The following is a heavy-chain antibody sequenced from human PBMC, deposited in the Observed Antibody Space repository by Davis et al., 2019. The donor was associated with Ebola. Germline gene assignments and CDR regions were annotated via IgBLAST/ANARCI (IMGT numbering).Heavy chain of an antibody. Sequence: SLKISCVGSGFTFDDYAMHWVRQVPGKGLEWVSSISWNRDSVGYVDSVKGRFSISKDNAKNTLYLQMNGLRTDDTAMYYCARDSLRYSAAYGGWLDPWGQGTLVIVSS. CDR3: ARDSLRYSAAYGGWLDP. CDR1: GFTFDDYA. J-gene: IGHJ5*02. CDR2: ISWNRDSV. D-gene: IGHD5-18*01. V-gene: IGHV3-9*01.